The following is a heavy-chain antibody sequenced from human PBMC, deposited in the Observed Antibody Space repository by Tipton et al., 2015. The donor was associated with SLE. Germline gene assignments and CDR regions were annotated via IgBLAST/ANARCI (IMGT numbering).Heavy chain of an antibody. J-gene: IGHJ6*03. Sequence: TLSLTCAVSGYSISSGYYWGWIRQPPGKGLEWIGSIYHSGSTYYNPSLKSRVTISVDTSKNQFSLKLSSVTAADTAVYYCARHVNCGGDCYLREGYYYYMDVWGKGTTVTVSS. D-gene: IGHD2-21*01. CDR3: ARHVNCGGDCYLREGYYYYMDV. CDR1: GYSISSGYY. V-gene: IGHV4-38-2*01. CDR2: IYHSGST.